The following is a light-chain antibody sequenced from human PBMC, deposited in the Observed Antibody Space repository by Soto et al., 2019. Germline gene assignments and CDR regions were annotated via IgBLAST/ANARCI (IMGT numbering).Light chain of an antibody. CDR2: GES. Sequence: EIVLTQSPGTLSLSPGERSTLSCRASPSVSSSYLAWYQQKPGQAPRLLIYGESSRATGIPDRFSGSGSGTDFTLTISRLEPEDFAVYYWHQWDGSPRLTCGGVTKLEIK. CDR3: HQWDGSPRLT. V-gene: IGKV3-20*01. CDR1: PSVSSSY. J-gene: IGKJ4*01.